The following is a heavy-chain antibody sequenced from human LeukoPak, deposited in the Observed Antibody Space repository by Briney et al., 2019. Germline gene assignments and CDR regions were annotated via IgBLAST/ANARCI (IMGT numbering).Heavy chain of an antibody. CDR2: IYYSGST. D-gene: IGHD3-3*01. CDR1: GGSMSSYY. CDR3: ARDSVRGGGDYDFWSGYSRGAFNI. Sequence: SETLSLTCTVSGGSMSSYYWSWIRQPPGKGLEWIGYIYYSGSTNYNPSLKSRVTMSVDTSKNQFSLKLSSVTAADTAVYYCARDSVRGGGDYDFWSGYSRGAFNIWGQGTMVTVSS. J-gene: IGHJ3*02. V-gene: IGHV4-59*12.